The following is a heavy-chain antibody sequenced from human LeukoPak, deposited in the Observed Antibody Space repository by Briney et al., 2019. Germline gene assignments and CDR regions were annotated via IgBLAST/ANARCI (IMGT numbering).Heavy chain of an antibody. CDR3: ARDRHSGYDY. Sequence: SETLSLTCTVSGGSISSSSYYWGWIRQPPGKGLEWIGSIYYSGSTYYNPSLKSRVTISVDTSKNQFSLKLSSVTAADTAVYYCARDRHSGYDYWGQGTLVTVSS. J-gene: IGHJ4*02. D-gene: IGHD5-12*01. CDR1: GGSISSSSYY. CDR2: IYYSGST. V-gene: IGHV4-39*02.